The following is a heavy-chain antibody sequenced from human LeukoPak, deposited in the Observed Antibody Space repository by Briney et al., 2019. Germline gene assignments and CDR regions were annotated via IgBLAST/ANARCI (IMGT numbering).Heavy chain of an antibody. CDR3: AREGLVRGTRNSLIAFDI. J-gene: IGHJ3*02. V-gene: IGHV6-1*01. CDR1: RDSVSSNSAG. CDR2: TYYRSKWYN. Sequence: SQTLSLTCAISRDSVSSNSAGWNWIRQSPSRGLEWLGRTYYRSKWYNDDAVSVKSRITITPDTAKNQFSLQLNSVTPEDTALYYCAREGLVRGTRNSLIAFDIWGQGIMVTVSS. D-gene: IGHD3-10*01.